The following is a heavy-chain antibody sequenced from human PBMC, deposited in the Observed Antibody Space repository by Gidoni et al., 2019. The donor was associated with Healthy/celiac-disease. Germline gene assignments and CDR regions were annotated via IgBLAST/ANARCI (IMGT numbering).Heavy chain of an antibody. V-gene: IGHV3-7*01. J-gene: IGHJ6*02. CDR3: ARGPFNRNYYYYGMDV. CDR1: GFTFSSYW. CDR2: VKQDGREK. Sequence: EVQLVESGGGLVQPGGSLRLSCAASGFTFSSYWMSWVRQAPGKGLEWVANVKQDGREKYYVDSVKGRFTISRDNAKNSLYLQMNSLRAEDTAVYYCARGPFNRNYYYYGMDVWGQGTTVTVSS.